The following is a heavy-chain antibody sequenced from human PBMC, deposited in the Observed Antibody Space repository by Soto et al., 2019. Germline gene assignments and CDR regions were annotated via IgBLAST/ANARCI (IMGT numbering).Heavy chain of an antibody. D-gene: IGHD6-13*01. J-gene: IGHJ6*03. CDR2: MNPNSGNT. CDR1: GYTFTSYD. CDR3: ARERGSSWYWRRLYYYYYYYMDV. V-gene: IGHV1-8*01. Sequence: ASVKVSCKASGYTFTSYDINWVRQATGQGLEWMGWMNPNSGNTGYAQKFQGRVTMTRNTSISTAYMELSSLRSEDTAVYYCARERGSSWYWRRLYYYYYYYMDVWGKGTTVTVSS.